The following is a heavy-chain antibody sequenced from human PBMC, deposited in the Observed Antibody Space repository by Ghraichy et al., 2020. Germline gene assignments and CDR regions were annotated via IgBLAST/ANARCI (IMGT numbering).Heavy chain of an antibody. CDR2: ISAYNGNT. Sequence: ASVKVSCKASGYTFTSYGICWVRQAPGQGLEWMGWISAYNGNTNYAQNLQGRVTMTTDTSTSTAYMELRSLRPADTATYFCARCCSGGSCYSWGNVYWFDPWGQGTLVTVSS. D-gene: IGHD2-15*01. V-gene: IGHV1-18*01. J-gene: IGHJ5*02. CDR1: GYTFTSYG. CDR3: ARCCSGGSCYSWGNVYWFDP.